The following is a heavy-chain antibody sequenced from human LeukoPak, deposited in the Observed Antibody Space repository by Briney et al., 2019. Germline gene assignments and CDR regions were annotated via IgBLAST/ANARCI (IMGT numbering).Heavy chain of an antibody. Sequence: PGGSLRLSCAATGFIFSNYWMSWVCQAPGKGLEWVANMNQDGSEKYYVDSVKGRFTISRDNAKNSLYLQMNSLRAEDTAVYYCARDQLYSSGGYCYKDYWGQGTLVTVSS. CDR1: GFIFSNYW. D-gene: IGHD2-15*01. J-gene: IGHJ4*02. CDR3: ARDQLYSSGGYCYKDY. CDR2: MNQDGSEK. V-gene: IGHV3-7*01.